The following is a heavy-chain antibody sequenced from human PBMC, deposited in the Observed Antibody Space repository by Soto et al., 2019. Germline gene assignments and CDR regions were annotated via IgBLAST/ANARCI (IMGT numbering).Heavy chain of an antibody. V-gene: IGHV4-31*03. CDR1: GGSISSGGYY. J-gene: IGHJ4*02. D-gene: IGHD2-15*01. CDR2: VYYSGST. CDR3: ARADCSGGSCYNFDY. Sequence: QVQLQESGPGLVKPSQTLSLTCTVSGGSISSGGYYWSWIRQHPGKGLEWIGYVYYSGSTYYNPSLTSRITISVETSKNQFSLKLSSVTAADTAVYYCARADCSGGSCYNFDYWGQGTLVTVSS.